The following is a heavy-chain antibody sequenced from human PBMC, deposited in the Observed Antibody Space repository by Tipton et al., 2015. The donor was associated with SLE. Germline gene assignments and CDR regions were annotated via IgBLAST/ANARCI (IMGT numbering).Heavy chain of an antibody. Sequence: TLSLTCTVSGGSISSSSYYWAWIRQPPGKGLEWIGSIYYTGTTTYYHSFLKSRVTMSVDTSKNQFSLRLTSVIAADTAVYYCARLHGYSYGLNWFDPWGQGTLISVSS. CDR2: IYYTGTTT. D-gene: IGHD5-18*01. V-gene: IGHV4-39*07. CDR1: GGSISSSSYY. CDR3: ARLHGYSYGLNWFDP. J-gene: IGHJ5*02.